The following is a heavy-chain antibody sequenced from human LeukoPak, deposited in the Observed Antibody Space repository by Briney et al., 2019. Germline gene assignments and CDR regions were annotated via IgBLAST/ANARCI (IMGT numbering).Heavy chain of an antibody. CDR1: GFTFSSYD. V-gene: IGHV3-13*01. D-gene: IGHD5-18*01. Sequence: GGSLRLSCAASGFTFSSYDMHWVRQATGKGLEWVSAIGTAGDTYYPGSVKGRFTISRENAKNSLYLQMNSLRAEDAAVYYCARGRWGRRGYSYGTYYFDYWGQGTLVTVSS. CDR2: IGTAGDT. J-gene: IGHJ4*02. CDR3: ARGRWGRRGYSYGTYYFDY.